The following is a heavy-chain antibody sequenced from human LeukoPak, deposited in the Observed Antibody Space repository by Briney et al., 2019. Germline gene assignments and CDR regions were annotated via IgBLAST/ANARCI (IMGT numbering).Heavy chain of an antibody. V-gene: IGHV3-30-3*01. CDR3: AREKKWELLRAYYYGMDV. D-gene: IGHD1-26*01. CDR1: GFTFSSYA. Sequence: PGGSLRLSCAASGFTFSSYAMHWVRQAPGKGLEWVAVISYDGSNKYYADSVKGRFTISRDNSKNTLYLQMNSLRAEDKAVYYCAREKKWELLRAYYYGMDVWGQGTTVTVSS. CDR2: ISYDGSNK. J-gene: IGHJ6*02.